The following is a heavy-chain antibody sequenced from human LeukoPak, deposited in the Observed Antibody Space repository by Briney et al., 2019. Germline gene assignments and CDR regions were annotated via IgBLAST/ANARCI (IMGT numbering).Heavy chain of an antibody. V-gene: IGHV4-39*07. D-gene: IGHD6-19*01. Sequence: SETLSLTCTISGGSIFSSSYHWGWIRQPPGKGLEWIGSIYYSGSTYYNPSLKSRVTISVDTSKNQFSLKLSSVTAADTAVYYCASYSSAVAITFDYWGQGTLVTVSS. CDR3: ASYSSAVAITFDY. CDR1: GGSIFSSSYH. CDR2: IYYSGST. J-gene: IGHJ4*02.